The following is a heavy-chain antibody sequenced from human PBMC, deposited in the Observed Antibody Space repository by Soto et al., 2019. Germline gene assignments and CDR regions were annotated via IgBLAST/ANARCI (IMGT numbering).Heavy chain of an antibody. J-gene: IGHJ4*01. CDR3: ASGRQSLFDN. Sequence: GVPLRLSCTESRFNFSHYGMRWVRQAPGKGLERAAVIWYDGNTKNYAESVKGRFTISRDNSNNTLYVQMTSLRAEHTAEHYSASGRQSLFDNWCQGTLVTVSS. CDR1: RFNFSHYG. CDR2: IWYDGNTK. V-gene: IGHV3-33*01.